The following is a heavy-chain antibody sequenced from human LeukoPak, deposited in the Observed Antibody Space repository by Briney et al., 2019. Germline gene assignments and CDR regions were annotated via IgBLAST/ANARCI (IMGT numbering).Heavy chain of an antibody. CDR2: VYYSGST. Sequence: SETLSLTCTVSGGSVSSGSYYWSCIRQPPGKGLEWLGYVYYSGSTNYNPSLKSRVSISVDTSKNQFSLKVSSVTAADTAVYYCAQYYDILTGFPRWGQGTLVTVSS. J-gene: IGHJ4*02. D-gene: IGHD3-9*01. V-gene: IGHV4-61*01. CDR3: AQYYDILTGFPR. CDR1: GGSVSSGSYY.